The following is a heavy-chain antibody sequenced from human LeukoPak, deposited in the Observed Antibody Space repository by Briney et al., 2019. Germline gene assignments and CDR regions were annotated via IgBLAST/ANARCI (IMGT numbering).Heavy chain of an antibody. D-gene: IGHD2-15*01. CDR1: GFTFSTYS. CDR2: TDSRGNGK. J-gene: IGHJ4*02. CDR3: VRGYDY. V-gene: IGHV3-21*01. Sequence: GGSLRLSCAASGFTFSTYSMNWVRQAPGKGLEWVSSTDSRGNGKYYADSVKGRFTISRDNAKNTLYLQMNSLRAEDTAVYYCVRGYDYWGQGTLVTVSS.